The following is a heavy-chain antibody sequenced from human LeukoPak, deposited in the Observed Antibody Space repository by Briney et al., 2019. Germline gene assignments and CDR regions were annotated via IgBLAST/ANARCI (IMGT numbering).Heavy chain of an antibody. D-gene: IGHD1-26*01. Sequence: GGSLRPSCAASGFTFGDYPMHWIRQTPRQGLEWVSLISPDGGRSFQADSVRGRFTISRDNSKNSLYLQMNSLRSEDTALYYCAKDMGGSGRNWASNWFDPWGQGTLVTVSS. CDR2: ISPDGGRS. J-gene: IGHJ5*02. V-gene: IGHV3-43*02. CDR1: GFTFGDYP. CDR3: AKDMGGSGRNWASNWFDP.